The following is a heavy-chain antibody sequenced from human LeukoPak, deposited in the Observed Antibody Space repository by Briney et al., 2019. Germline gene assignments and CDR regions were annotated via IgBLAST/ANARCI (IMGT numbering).Heavy chain of an antibody. Sequence: GGSLRLSCAASGFTFSSYGMHWVRQAPGKGLEWVANINPAGTETYYVDPVKGRFTVSRDDAKNLLYLQMNSLRAEDTAVYHCARFGYVAAVDVWGQGTLVTVSS. CDR2: INPAGTET. CDR1: GFTFSSYG. CDR3: ARFGYVAAVDV. D-gene: IGHD2-15*01. V-gene: IGHV3-7*01. J-gene: IGHJ4*02.